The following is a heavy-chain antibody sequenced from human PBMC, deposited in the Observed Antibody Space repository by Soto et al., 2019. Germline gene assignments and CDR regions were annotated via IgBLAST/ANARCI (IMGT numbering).Heavy chain of an antibody. CDR3: ARDHMAAAGFYYGMDV. V-gene: IGHV3-30-3*01. J-gene: IGHJ6*02. CDR2: ISYDGSNK. Sequence: GKGLEWVAVISYDGSNKYYADSVKGRFTISRDNSKNTLYLQMNSLRAEDTAVYYCARDHMAAAGFYYGMDVWGQGTTVTVSS. D-gene: IGHD6-13*01.